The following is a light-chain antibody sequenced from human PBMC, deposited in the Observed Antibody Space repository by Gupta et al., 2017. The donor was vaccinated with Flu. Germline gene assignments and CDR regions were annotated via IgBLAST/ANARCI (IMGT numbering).Light chain of an antibody. Sequence: DSRMTQSPSTLSASIGDTVTSSCRASQNIDEWLAWYQVKPGKAPKLLIYKASTLENGVPSRFSRSGSVGKFTLTSMKLQTDDSASSIWQQDFSYRSFGQGTKVEIK. CDR2: KAS. CDR3: QQDFSYRS. V-gene: IGKV1-5*03. CDR1: QNIDEW. J-gene: IGKJ1*01.